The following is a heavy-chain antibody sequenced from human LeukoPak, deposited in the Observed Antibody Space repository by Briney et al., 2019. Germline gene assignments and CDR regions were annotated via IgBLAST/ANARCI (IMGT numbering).Heavy chain of an antibody. Sequence: SQTLSLTCTISGERVSSNGAAWNWIRQSPSRGLEWLGRTYYRSKWYNEYAPSVKGRITISPDTSKNRFSLQLNSVTPEDTAVYYCVRGNYNFDYWGQGTLVTVSS. V-gene: IGHV6-1*01. CDR3: VRGNYNFDY. J-gene: IGHJ4*02. D-gene: IGHD1-7*01. CDR1: GERVSSNGAA. CDR2: TYYRSKWYN.